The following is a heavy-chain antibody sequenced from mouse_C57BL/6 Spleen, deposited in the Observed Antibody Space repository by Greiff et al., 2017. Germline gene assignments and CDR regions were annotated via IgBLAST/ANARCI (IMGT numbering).Heavy chain of an antibody. CDR2: IRSKSNNYAT. CDR3: LRHDPLYAMDY. V-gene: IGHV10-1*01. CDR1: GFSFNTYA. J-gene: IGHJ4*01. Sequence: EVKLRESGGGLVQPKGSLKLSCAASGFSFNTYAMNWVRQAPGKGVEWVARIRSKSNNYATYYADSVKDRFTISRYGSESMLYLQMNNLNTEDTAMYYCLRHDPLYAMDYWGQGTSVTVSS.